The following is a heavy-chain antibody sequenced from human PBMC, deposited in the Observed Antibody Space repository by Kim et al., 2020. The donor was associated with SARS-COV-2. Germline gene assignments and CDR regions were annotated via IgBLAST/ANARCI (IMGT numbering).Heavy chain of an antibody. CDR3: ARRQFTSGWYYFDY. V-gene: IGHV3-74*01. J-gene: IGHJ4*02. D-gene: IGHD6-19*01. Sequence: YGASVKGRVAISRDNAKNTLYLQMNSLRAEDTAVYYCARRQFTSGWYYFDYWGQGTLVTVSS.